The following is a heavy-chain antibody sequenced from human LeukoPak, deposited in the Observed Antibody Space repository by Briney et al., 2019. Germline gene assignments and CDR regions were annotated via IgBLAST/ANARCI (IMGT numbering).Heavy chain of an antibody. CDR1: GFTFSSYW. CDR2: IYSGGST. Sequence: GGSLRLSCAASGFTFSSYWMHWVRRAPGKGLEWVSVIYSGGSTYYADSVKGRFTISRDNSKNTLYLQMNSLRAEDTAVYYCARALGELYHGMDVWGQGTTVTVSS. D-gene: IGHD3-10*01. J-gene: IGHJ6*02. V-gene: IGHV3-66*01. CDR3: ARALGELYHGMDV.